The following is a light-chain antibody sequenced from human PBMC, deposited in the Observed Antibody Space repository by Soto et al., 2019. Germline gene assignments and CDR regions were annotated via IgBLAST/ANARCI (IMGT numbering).Light chain of an antibody. CDR1: SSDVGGYNY. CDR2: DVS. CDR3: SSYTSCSSLGV. Sequence: QSALTQPASVSGSPGQSITISCTGTSSDVGGYNYVSWYQQHPGKAPKLMIYDVSDRPSGFSNRFSGSKSGNTASMTISGLQAEDEADYYCSSYTSCSSLGVFGGGTKLTVL. J-gene: IGLJ3*02. V-gene: IGLV2-14*01.